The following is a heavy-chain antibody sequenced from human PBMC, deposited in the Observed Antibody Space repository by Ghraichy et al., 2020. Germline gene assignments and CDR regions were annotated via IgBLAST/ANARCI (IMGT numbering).Heavy chain of an antibody. CDR3: ARVVVSDDSLDI. V-gene: IGHV4-30-2*01. Sequence: SETLSLTCAVSGGSISSGGYSWSWIRQQPGKGLEWIGYIYHSGSTYYNPSLKSRVTISVDRSKNQFSLKLSSVTAADTAVYYCARVVVSDDSLDIWGQGTIVTASS. D-gene: IGHD2-21*01. J-gene: IGHJ3*02. CDR2: IYHSGST. CDR1: GGSISSGGYS.